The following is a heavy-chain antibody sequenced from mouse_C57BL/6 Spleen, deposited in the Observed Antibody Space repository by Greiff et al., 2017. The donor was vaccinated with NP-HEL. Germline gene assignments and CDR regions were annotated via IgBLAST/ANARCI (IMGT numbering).Heavy chain of an antibody. CDR1: GYTFTSYW. CDR3: ARGGLTGHYFDY. D-gene: IGHD4-1*01. V-gene: IGHV1-69*01. J-gene: IGHJ2*01. Sequence: VQLQQPGAELVMPGASVKLSCKASGYTFTSYWMHWVKQRPGQGLEWIGEIDPSDSYTNYNQKFKGKSTLTVDKSSSTAYMQLSSLTSEDSAVYYCARGGLTGHYFDYWGQGTTLTVSS. CDR2: IDPSDSYT.